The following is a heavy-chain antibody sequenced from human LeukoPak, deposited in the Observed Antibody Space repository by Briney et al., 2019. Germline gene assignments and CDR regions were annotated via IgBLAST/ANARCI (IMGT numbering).Heavy chain of an antibody. CDR3: AREAAVAKRGNYFDY. V-gene: IGHV4-34*01. Sequence: SDTLSLTCAVYGGSFSDYYWSWIRQPPAKGLEWIGEINHSGSTSYNSSLKSRVTISVNTSKNQFSLKLSSVTAADTAVYYCAREAAVAKRGNYFDYWGQGTLVTVSS. J-gene: IGHJ4*02. CDR1: GGSFSDYY. D-gene: IGHD6-19*01. CDR2: INHSGST.